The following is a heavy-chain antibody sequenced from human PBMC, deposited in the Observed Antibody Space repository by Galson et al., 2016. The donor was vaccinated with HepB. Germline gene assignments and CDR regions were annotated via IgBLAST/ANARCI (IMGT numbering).Heavy chain of an antibody. CDR1: GFTFGSYS. CDR2: TNGDGDSR. Sequence: SLRLSCAASGFTFGSYSMHWVRQAPGQGLEYVSATNGDGDSRYYADSVKGRFTISRDNSKNMLYLRMDSVRSEDMAVYYCARVGSGYDYWGQGTLVTVSS. CDR3: ARVGSGYDY. V-gene: IGHV3-64*02. D-gene: IGHD2-2*03. J-gene: IGHJ4*02.